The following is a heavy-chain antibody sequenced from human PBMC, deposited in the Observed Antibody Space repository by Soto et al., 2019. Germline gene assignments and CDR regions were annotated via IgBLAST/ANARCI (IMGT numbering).Heavy chain of an antibody. CDR1: GGSISSYY. CDR3: VRGEYGMDV. Sequence: PSQTLSLTFTVAGGSISSYYWSWIRQPPGKGLEWSGYIYYSGSTNYNPSLKSRVTISVDTSKNQFSLKLSSVPAADTAVYYCVRGEYGMDVWGQGTTVTVS. V-gene: IGHV4-59*01. CDR2: IYYSGST. J-gene: IGHJ6*02.